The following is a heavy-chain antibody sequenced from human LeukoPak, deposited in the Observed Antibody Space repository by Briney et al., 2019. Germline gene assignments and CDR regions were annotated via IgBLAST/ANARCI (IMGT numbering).Heavy chain of an antibody. Sequence: TGGSLRLSCAASGVTFSSYSMNWVRQAPGKGLEWVSSISSSSSYIYYADSVKGRFTISRDNAKNSLYLQMNSLRAEDTAVYYCAKSSGEGDYFDYWGQGTLVTVSS. V-gene: IGHV3-21*01. CDR2: ISSSSSYI. J-gene: IGHJ4*02. CDR3: AKSSGEGDYFDY. CDR1: GVTFSSYS. D-gene: IGHD3-16*01.